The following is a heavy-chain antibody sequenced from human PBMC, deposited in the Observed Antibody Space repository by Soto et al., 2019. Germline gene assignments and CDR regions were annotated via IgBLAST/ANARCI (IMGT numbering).Heavy chain of an antibody. D-gene: IGHD2-2*01. V-gene: IGHV4-39*01. J-gene: IGHJ6*02. CDR1: GGSISSSSYY. CDR3: ARRGKYQLLAGLGYYGMDV. CDR2: IYYSWST. Sequence: SETLSLTCTVSGGSISSSSYYWGWIRQPPGKGLEWIGSIYYSWSTYYNPSLKSRVTISGDTSKNQFSLKLSSVTAADTAVYYCARRGKYQLLAGLGYYGMDVWGQGTTVTVSS.